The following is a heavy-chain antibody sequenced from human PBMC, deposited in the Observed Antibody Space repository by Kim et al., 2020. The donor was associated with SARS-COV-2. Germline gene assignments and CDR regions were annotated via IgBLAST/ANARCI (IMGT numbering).Heavy chain of an antibody. CDR1: GFTFSNAW. D-gene: IGHD2-15*01. V-gene: IGHV3-15*01. CDR3: TTELPPCGGGSCFYDYWGQGTDY. J-gene: IGHJ4*02. Sequence: GGSLRLSCAASGFTFSNAWMSWVRQAPGKGLEWVGRIKSKTDGGTTDYAAPVKGRFTISRDDSKNTLYLQMNSLKTEDTAVYYCTTELPPCGGGSCFYDYWGQGTDYWGQGTLVTVSS. CDR2: IKSKTDGGTT.